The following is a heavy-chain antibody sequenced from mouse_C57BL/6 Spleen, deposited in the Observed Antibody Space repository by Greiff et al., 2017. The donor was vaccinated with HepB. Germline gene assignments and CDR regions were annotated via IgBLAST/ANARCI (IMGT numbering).Heavy chain of an antibody. Sequence: VQLQQPGAELVKPGASVKLSCKASGYTFTSYWMQWVKQRPGQGLEWIGEIDPSDSYTNYNQKFKGKATLTVDTSSSTAYMQLSSLTSEDSAVYYCAITVVADFDYWGQGTTLTVSS. CDR3: AITVVADFDY. CDR2: IDPSDSYT. J-gene: IGHJ2*01. V-gene: IGHV1-50*01. D-gene: IGHD1-1*01. CDR1: GYTFTSYW.